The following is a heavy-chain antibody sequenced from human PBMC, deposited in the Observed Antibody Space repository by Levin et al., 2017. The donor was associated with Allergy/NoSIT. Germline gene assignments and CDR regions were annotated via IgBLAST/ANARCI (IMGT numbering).Heavy chain of an antibody. Sequence: SQTLSLTCTVSGGSISSGDYYWSWIRQPPGKGLEWIGYIYYSGSTYYNPSLKSRVTISVDTSKNQFSLKLSSVTAADTAVYYCARTSDGILTGYYKEGPYNYGMDVWGQGTTVTVSS. J-gene: IGHJ6*02. CDR3: ARTSDGILTGYYKEGPYNYGMDV. V-gene: IGHV4-30-4*01. D-gene: IGHD3-9*01. CDR1: GGSISSGDYY. CDR2: IYYSGST.